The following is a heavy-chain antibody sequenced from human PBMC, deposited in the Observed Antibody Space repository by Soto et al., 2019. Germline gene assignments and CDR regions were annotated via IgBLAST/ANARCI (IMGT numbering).Heavy chain of an antibody. Sequence: GASVKVSCKASGGTFSSYAISWVRQAPGQGLEWMGGIIPIFGTANYAQKFQGRVTITADESTSTAYMELSSLRSEDTAVYYCASKKGGSSGYYFIPRHPNYYYGMDVWGQGTTVTVSS. CDR2: IIPIFGTA. CDR1: GGTFSSYA. CDR3: ASKKGGSSGYYFIPRHPNYYYGMDV. V-gene: IGHV1-69*13. J-gene: IGHJ6*02. D-gene: IGHD3-22*01.